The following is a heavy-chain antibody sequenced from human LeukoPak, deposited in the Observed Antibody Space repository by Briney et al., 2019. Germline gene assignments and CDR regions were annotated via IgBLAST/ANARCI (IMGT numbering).Heavy chain of an antibody. CDR3: ARDKGTSYLSSFDY. CDR2: IYSGGST. D-gene: IGHD6-6*01. V-gene: IGHV3-53*01. J-gene: IGHJ4*02. Sequence: GGSLRLSCAASGFTVSSNYMNWVSQAPGKGLEWVSVIYSGGSTYYADSVKGRFTISRDNSKNTLYLQMNSLRAEDTALYYCARDKGTSYLSSFDYWGQGTLVTVSS. CDR1: GFTVSSNY.